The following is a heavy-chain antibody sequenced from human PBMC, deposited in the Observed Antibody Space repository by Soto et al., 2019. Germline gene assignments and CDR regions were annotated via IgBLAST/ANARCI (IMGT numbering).Heavy chain of an antibody. J-gene: IGHJ1*01. CDR2: ISGSGSTI. CDR1: GFTFSSYE. CDR3: ARVSQSFIEYFQH. D-gene: IGHD3-16*02. Sequence: GGSLRLSCAASGFTFSSYEMIWVGQAPGKGLEWVSYISGSGSTIHYADSVKGRFTISRDNAKNSLYLQMNSLRADDTAVYYCARVSQSFIEYFQHWGQGTLVTVSS. V-gene: IGHV3-48*03.